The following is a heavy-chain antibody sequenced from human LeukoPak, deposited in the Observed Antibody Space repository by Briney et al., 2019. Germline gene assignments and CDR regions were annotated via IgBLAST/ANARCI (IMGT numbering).Heavy chain of an antibody. Sequence: SETLSLTCTVSGGSISTYYWNWIRQPAGKGLEWIGRIYTSGSTNYNPSLKSRVTISVDTSKNQFSLKLSSVTAADTAVYYCARGVGATINAFDYWGQGTLVTVSS. CDR2: IYTSGST. CDR1: GGSISTYY. D-gene: IGHD1-26*01. V-gene: IGHV4-4*07. J-gene: IGHJ4*02. CDR3: ARGVGATINAFDY.